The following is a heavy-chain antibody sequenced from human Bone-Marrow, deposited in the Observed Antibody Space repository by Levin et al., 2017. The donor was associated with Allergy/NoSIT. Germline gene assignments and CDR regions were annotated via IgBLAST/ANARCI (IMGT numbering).Heavy chain of an antibody. V-gene: IGHV1-2*06. Sequence: GESLKISCKGSGFTFIGYYIHWVRQAPGQGLQWMGRINPNTGDTASAQNFQGRITMTRDPSISTAYMELTRLTSDDTAVYYCAKGGSKQVVDIGLSWGQGTLVTVSS. CDR3: AKGGSKQVVDIGLS. J-gene: IGHJ5*02. CDR1: GFTFIGYY. CDR2: INPNTGDT. D-gene: IGHD6-6*01.